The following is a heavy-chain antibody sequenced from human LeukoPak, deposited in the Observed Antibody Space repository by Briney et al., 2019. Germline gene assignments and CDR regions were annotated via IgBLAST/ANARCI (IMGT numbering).Heavy chain of an antibody. CDR1: GGSISSYY. D-gene: IGHD2-2*01. Sequence: PSETLSLTCTVSGGSISSYYWSWIRQPAGKGLEWIGRIYTSGSTNYNPSLKSRVTMSVDTSKNQFSLKLSSVTAADTAVYYCARDSIVYCSSTSCYGAYYGMDVWGQGTTVTVSS. V-gene: IGHV4-4*07. J-gene: IGHJ6*02. CDR3: ARDSIVYCSSTSCYGAYYGMDV. CDR2: IYTSGST.